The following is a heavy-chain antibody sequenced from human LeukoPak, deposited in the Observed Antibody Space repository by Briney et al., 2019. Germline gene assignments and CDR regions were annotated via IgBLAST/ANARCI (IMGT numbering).Heavy chain of an antibody. J-gene: IGHJ3*02. Sequence: PSETLSLTCTVSGGSISSSSYYWGWIRQPPGKGLEWIGSIYYSGSTYYNPSLKSRVTISVDTSKNQFSLKLSSVTAADTAVYYCAKYCSSTSCYPSDAFDIWGQGTMVTVSS. D-gene: IGHD2-2*01. V-gene: IGHV4-39*07. CDR2: IYYSGST. CDR3: AKYCSSTSCYPSDAFDI. CDR1: GGSISSSSYY.